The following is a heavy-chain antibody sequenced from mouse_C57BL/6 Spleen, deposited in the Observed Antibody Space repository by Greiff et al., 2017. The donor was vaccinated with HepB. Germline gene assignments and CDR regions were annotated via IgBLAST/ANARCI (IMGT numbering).Heavy chain of an antibody. Sequence: DVKLVESGPELVKPGASVKISCKASGYSFTGYYMNWVKQSPEKSLEWIGEINPSTGGTTYNQKFKAKATLTVDKSSSTAYMQLKSLTSEDSAVYYCARGLPSAYWGQGTLVTVSA. CDR3: ARGLPSAY. D-gene: IGHD2-2*01. CDR1: GYSFTGYY. CDR2: INPSTGGT. J-gene: IGHJ3*01. V-gene: IGHV1-42*01.